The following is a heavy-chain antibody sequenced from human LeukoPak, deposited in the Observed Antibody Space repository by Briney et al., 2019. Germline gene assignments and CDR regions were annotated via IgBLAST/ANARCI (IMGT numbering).Heavy chain of an antibody. Sequence: PSETLSLTCTVSGGSISSSSYYWGWIRQPPGKGLEWIGSIYYGGSTYLNTSLKSRVTISVDTSKNQFSLKLSSVTAADTAVYYCAVQRLLLNWFDPWGQGTLVTVSS. J-gene: IGHJ5*02. CDR3: AVQRLLLNWFDP. CDR2: IYYGGST. D-gene: IGHD2-21*02. V-gene: IGHV4-39*01. CDR1: GGSISSSSYY.